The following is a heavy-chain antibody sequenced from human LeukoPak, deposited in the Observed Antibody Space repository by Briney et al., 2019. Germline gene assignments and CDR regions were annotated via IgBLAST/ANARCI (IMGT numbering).Heavy chain of an antibody. D-gene: IGHD6-6*01. V-gene: IGHV4-34*01. J-gene: IGHJ4*02. CDR1: GGSYSGYY. Sequence: PSDTLSLTCAVYGGSYSGYYWSWIRQPPGKGLEWIGEINHSGSTNYNPSLKSRVTISVDTSKNQFSLKLSSVTAADTAVYYCANIAAFDYWGQGTLVTVSS. CDR3: ANIAAFDY. CDR2: INHSGST.